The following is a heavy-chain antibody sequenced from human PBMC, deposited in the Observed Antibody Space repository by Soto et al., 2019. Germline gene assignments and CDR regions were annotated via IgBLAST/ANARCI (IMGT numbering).Heavy chain of an antibody. CDR1: GYTFTGYY. Sequence: ASVKFSCKASGYTFTGYYMHWVRQAPGQGLEWMGWINPNSGGTNYAQKVQGRVTMTRDTSISTAYMELSRLRSDDTAVYSCAGGIAVPAALDYWGQGTLVTVSS. D-gene: IGHD6-19*01. J-gene: IGHJ4*02. CDR2: INPNSGGT. V-gene: IGHV1-2*02. CDR3: AGGIAVPAALDY.